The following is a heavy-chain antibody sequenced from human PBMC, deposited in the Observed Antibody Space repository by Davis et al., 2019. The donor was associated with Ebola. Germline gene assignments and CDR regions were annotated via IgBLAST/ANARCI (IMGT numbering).Heavy chain of an antibody. V-gene: IGHV2-70*04. CDR2: IDWNDDK. CDR3: ARSNYEYIWGSPYFDY. J-gene: IGHJ4*02. Sequence: SGPTLVKPTQTLTLTCTFSGFSLSTSGMRVSWIRQPPGKALEWLARIDWNDDKFYSTSLKTRLTISKDTSKNQVVLTMTNMDPVDTATYYCARSNYEYIWGSPYFDYWGQGTLVTVSS. CDR1: GFSLSTSGMR. D-gene: IGHD3-16*01.